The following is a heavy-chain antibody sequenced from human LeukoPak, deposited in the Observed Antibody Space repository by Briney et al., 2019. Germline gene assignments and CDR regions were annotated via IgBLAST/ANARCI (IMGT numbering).Heavy chain of an antibody. J-gene: IGHJ4*02. Sequence: SETLSLTCTVSGGSISSSSYYWGWIHQPPGKGLEWIGSIYYSGTTYYNPSLKSRVTISLDASKNQFSLKLNSVTAADTAVYYCARGGSSQVDYWGQGTLVTVSS. CDR1: GGSISSSSYY. CDR3: ARGGSSQVDY. CDR2: IYYSGTT. V-gene: IGHV4-39*01.